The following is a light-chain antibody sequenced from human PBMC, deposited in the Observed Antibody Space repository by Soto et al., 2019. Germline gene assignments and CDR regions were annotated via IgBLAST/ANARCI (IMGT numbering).Light chain of an antibody. CDR1: SSDVGGYNY. V-gene: IGLV2-14*01. CDR2: EVS. CDR3: SSYTSSNTWV. Sequence: QSALTKPASVSGSPGQSITISCTGTSSDVGGYNYVSWYQQHPGKAPKLMIYEVSNRPSGVSNRFSGSKSGNTASLTISGLQAEDEADYYCSSYTSSNTWVFGGGTKLTVL. J-gene: IGLJ3*02.